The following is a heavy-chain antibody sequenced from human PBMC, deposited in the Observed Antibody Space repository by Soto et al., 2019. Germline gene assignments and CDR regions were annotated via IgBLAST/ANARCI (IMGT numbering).Heavy chain of an antibody. J-gene: IGHJ4*02. V-gene: IGHV3-48*01. CDR3: ARDLLTAFFDY. CDR2: ISSSSSTI. Sequence: GGSLRLSCAASGFTFSSYSMNWVRQAPGKGLEWVSYISSSSSTIYYADSVKDRFTISRDNAKNSLYLQMNSLRAEDTAVYYCARDLLTAFFDYWGQGTLVTVSS. D-gene: IGHD7-27*01. CDR1: GFTFSSYS.